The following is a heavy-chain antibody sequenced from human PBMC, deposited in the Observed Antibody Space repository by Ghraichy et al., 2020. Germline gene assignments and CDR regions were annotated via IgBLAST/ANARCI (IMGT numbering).Heavy chain of an antibody. D-gene: IGHD5-12*01. J-gene: IGHJ4*02. CDR1: GYSISSGYY. V-gene: IGHV4-38-2*01. CDR3: ARVYSGYAPVY. Sequence: SETLSLICAVSGYSISSGYYWGWIRQPPGKGLEWIGSIYHSGSTYYNPSLKSRVTISVDTSKNQFSLKLSSVSAADTAVYYCARVYSGYAPVYWGQGTLVTVSS. CDR2: IYHSGST.